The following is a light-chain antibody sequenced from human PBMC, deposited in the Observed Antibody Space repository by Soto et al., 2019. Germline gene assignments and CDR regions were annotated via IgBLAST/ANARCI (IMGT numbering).Light chain of an antibody. CDR1: SSNIGSNT. CDR3: AAWDDSRNGYV. V-gene: IGLV1-44*01. J-gene: IGLJ1*01. CDR2: SHN. Sequence: QSVLTQPPSASGTPGQRVTISCSGSSSNIGSNTVNWYQQLPGTAPKLLIYSHNQRPSGVPDRFSGSKSGTSASLAISGLQSEDEADYYGAAWDDSRNGYVFGTGTKLTVL.